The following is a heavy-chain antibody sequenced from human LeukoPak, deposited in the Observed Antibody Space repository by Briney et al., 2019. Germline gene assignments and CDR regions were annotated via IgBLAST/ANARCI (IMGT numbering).Heavy chain of an antibody. J-gene: IGHJ4*02. CDR3: AKDLALWFGESYYFDY. Sequence: GGSLRLSCAASGFTFSSYGMHWVRQAPGKGLEWVAFIRYDGSNKYYADSVRGRFTISRDNSKNTLYLQMNSLRAEDTAVYYCAKDLALWFGESYYFDYWGQGTLVTVSP. D-gene: IGHD3-10*01. CDR1: GFTFSSYG. V-gene: IGHV3-30*02. CDR2: IRYDGSNK.